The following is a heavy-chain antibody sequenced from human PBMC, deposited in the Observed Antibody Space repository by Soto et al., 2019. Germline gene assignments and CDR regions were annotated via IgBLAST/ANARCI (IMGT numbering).Heavy chain of an antibody. Sequence: QVQLVQSGAEVKKPGSSVNVSCKASVGTFSSYSINWVRQAPGQGLEWMGEIIPIFGTAHYAQKFQGRVTITADESTSTAYMELSSLRSEETAVYLCARDSGRHSGGIDYWGQGTLGTGTS. D-gene: IGHD1-26*01. CDR3: ARDSGRHSGGIDY. J-gene: IGHJ4*02. CDR2: IIPIFGTA. V-gene: IGHV1-69*01. CDR1: VGTFSSYS.